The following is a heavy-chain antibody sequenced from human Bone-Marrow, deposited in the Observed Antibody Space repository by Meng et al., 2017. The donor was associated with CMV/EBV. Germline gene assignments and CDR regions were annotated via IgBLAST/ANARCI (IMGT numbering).Heavy chain of an antibody. CDR1: GFTFSSYA. D-gene: IGHD3-10*01. Sequence: GGSLRLSCAAAGFTFSSYAMSWVRQAPGKGLEWVSAISGSGGSTYYADSVKGRFTISRDNSKNTLYLKMNSPRAEDTAVYYCAPRAVVRGVRVGLNWFDPWGQGTLVTVSS. CDR2: ISGSGGST. J-gene: IGHJ5*02. V-gene: IGHV3-23*01. CDR3: APRAVVRGVRVGLNWFDP.